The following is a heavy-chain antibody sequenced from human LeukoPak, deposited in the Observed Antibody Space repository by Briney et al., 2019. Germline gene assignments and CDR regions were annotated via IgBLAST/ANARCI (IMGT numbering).Heavy chain of an antibody. CDR2: IYYSGST. Sequence: SETLSLTCTVSGGSISSSSYYWGWIRQPPGKGLEWIGSIYYSGSTYYNPSLKSRVTISVDTSKNQFSLKLSSVTAADTAVYYCARVGSRIRGSLVDYWGQGTLVTVSS. J-gene: IGHJ4*02. D-gene: IGHD5-12*01. CDR1: GGSISSSSYY. V-gene: IGHV4-39*07. CDR3: ARVGSRIRGSLVDY.